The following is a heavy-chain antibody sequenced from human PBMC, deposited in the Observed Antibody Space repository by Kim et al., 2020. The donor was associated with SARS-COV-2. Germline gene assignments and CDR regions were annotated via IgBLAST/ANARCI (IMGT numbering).Heavy chain of an antibody. CDR1: GFTFSSYA. Sequence: GGSLRLSCAASGFTFSSYAMSWVRQAPGKGLEWVSAISGSGGSTYYADSVKGRFTISRDNSKNTLYLQMNSLRAEDTAVYYCAKGPDYDFWSGYMGADYFDYWGQGTLVTVSS. V-gene: IGHV3-23*01. CDR2: ISGSGGST. CDR3: AKGPDYDFWSGYMGADYFDY. J-gene: IGHJ4*02. D-gene: IGHD3-3*01.